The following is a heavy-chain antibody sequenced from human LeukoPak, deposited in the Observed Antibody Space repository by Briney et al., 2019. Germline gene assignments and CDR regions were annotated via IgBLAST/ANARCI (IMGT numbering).Heavy chain of an antibody. J-gene: IGHJ4*02. Sequence: SETLSLTCTVSGDSIRSSSYYWGWIRQPPGKGLEWIGSIYYSGSTYYNPSLKSRVTISVDTSKNQFSLKLSSVTAADTAVYYCAGGIGQWFYWVYWGQGSLVTVSS. CDR3: AGGIGQWFYWVY. CDR2: IYYSGST. CDR1: GDSIRSSSYY. D-gene: IGHD5-18*01. V-gene: IGHV4-39*01.